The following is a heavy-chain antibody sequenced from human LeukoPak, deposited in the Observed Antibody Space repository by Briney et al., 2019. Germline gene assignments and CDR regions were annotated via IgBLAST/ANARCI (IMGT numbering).Heavy chain of an antibody. V-gene: IGHV3-53*01. Sequence: GGSLRLSCIASGFTVSSGYVNWVRQAPGKGLEWVSVIYGGGSTYYADSVKGRFTISRDNSKNTLYLQMNSLRAEDTAVYYCARGQQLVGDYWGQGTLVTVSS. CDR1: GFTVSSGY. D-gene: IGHD6-13*01. CDR3: ARGQQLVGDY. CDR2: IYGGGST. J-gene: IGHJ4*02.